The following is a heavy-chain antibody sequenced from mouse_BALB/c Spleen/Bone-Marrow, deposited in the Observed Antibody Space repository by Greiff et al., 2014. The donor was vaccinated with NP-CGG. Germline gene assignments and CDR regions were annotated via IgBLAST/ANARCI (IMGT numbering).Heavy chain of an antibody. CDR1: GYAFTSYV. V-gene: IGHV1-14*01. CDR2: IHPYNDGT. CDR3: ARTILGYYFDY. Sequence: EVLLQQSGPEPVKPGASVKMSCKASGYAFTSYVMPWVKQKPGQGLEWIGYIHPYNDGTKYNERFKGKATLTSDKSTSTAYMELSSLTSEDSAVYYCARTILGYYFDYWGQGTTLTVSS. J-gene: IGHJ2*01. D-gene: IGHD2-10*02.